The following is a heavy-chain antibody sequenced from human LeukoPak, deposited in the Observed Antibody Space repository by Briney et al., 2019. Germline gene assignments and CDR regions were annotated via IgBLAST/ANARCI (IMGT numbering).Heavy chain of an antibody. CDR3: VTTRRGYCSGGSCYSYYYYGMDV. D-gene: IGHD2-15*01. Sequence: PGRSLRLSCAASGFTFSSYGMHWVRQAPGKGLEWVAVISYDGSNKYYADSVKGRFTISRDNSKNTLYLQMNSLRAEDTAVYYCVTTRRGYCSGGSCYSYYYYGMDVWGKGTTVTVSS. V-gene: IGHV3-30*03. CDR1: GFTFSSYG. CDR2: ISYDGSNK. J-gene: IGHJ6*04.